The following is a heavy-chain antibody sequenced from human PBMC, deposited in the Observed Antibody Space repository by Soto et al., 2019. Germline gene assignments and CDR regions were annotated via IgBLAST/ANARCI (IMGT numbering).Heavy chain of an antibody. D-gene: IGHD1-26*01. CDR2: ISGSGGTT. V-gene: IGHV3-48*01. Sequence: EVQLVESGGDLIQPGGSLRLSFVASGFSFSTYSMQWVRQAPGKGLEWLSYISGSGGTTYYANSVRGRFTISRDNAKNSLYLQMDSLRAEDTAVYYCARGGAGRSGRYYGSGGLDYWGQGTLVTVSS. J-gene: IGHJ4*02. CDR1: GFSFSTYS. CDR3: ARGGAGRSGRYYGSGGLDY.